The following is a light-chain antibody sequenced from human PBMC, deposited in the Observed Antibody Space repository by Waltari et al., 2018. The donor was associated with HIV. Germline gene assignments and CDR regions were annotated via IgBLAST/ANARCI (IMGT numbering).Light chain of an antibody. CDR1: QNLRSTY. V-gene: IGKV3-20*01. Sequence: EIVLTQSPGTLSLSPGQRATLSCRASQNLRSTYLAWYQHKSGQAPRLLIFGATSRTTGIPDRFRGSGSGTDFTLTISRLEPEDFAVYYCHQYDRSPSTFGQG. CDR3: HQYDRSPST. J-gene: IGKJ5*01. CDR2: GAT.